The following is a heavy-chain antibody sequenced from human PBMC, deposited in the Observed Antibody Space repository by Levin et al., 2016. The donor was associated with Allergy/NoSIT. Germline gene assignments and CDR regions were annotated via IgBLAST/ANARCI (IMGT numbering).Heavy chain of an antibody. CDR3: ARDGRWELRYFDWDDNGMDV. V-gene: IGHV4-30-4*01. CDR1: GGSISSGDYY. J-gene: IGHJ6*02. Sequence: SETLSLTCTVSGGSISSGDYYWSWIRQPPGKGLEWIGYIYYSGSTYYNPFLKSRVTISVDTSKNQFSLKLSSVTAADTAVYYCARDGRWELRYFDWDDNGMDVWGQGTTVTVSS. CDR2: IYYSGST. D-gene: IGHD3-9*01.